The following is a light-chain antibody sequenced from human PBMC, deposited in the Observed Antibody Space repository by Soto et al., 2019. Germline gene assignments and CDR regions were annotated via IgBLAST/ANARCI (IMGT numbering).Light chain of an antibody. Sequence: QSALTQPASVSGSPGQSITISCTGTSSDVGAYNYVSWYQQQSGKAPKLMIHEVSNRPSGVSNRFSGSKSGNTASLTISGLQAEDEADYYCSSYTSSSAYVFGIGTKLTVL. CDR3: SSYTSSSAYV. CDR2: EVS. CDR1: SSDVGAYNY. V-gene: IGLV2-14*01. J-gene: IGLJ1*01.